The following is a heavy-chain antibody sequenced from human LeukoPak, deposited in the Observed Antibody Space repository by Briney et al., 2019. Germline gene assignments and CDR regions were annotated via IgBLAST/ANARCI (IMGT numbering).Heavy chain of an antibody. CDR1: GFTFSSYW. J-gene: IGHJ4*02. Sequence: PGGSLRLSCAASGFTFSSYWMSWVRQAPGKGREGVANIKQDGSEKYYVDSVKGRFTISRDNAKNSLYLQMNSLRAEDTAVYYCARSGGYCTNGVCSVRYWGQGTLVTVSS. V-gene: IGHV3-7*01. CDR3: ARSGGYCTNGVCSVRY. CDR2: IKQDGSEK. D-gene: IGHD2-8*01.